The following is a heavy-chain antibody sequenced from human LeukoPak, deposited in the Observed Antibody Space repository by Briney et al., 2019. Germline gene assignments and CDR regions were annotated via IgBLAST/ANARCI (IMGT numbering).Heavy chain of an antibody. J-gene: IGHJ3*01. CDR2: IFPGGGVT. V-gene: IGHV1-46*01. D-gene: IGHD1-1*01. Sequence: GASVKVSCKASGYTFTNYSKHWVRQAPGQGLEWMGVIFPGGGVTEYAQKFQGRVTVTRDTSTRTVYMELSSLRSDDTAVYYCAREHPDDHSFDFWGPRTMLSVSS. CDR1: GYTFTNYS. CDR3: AREHPDDHSFDF.